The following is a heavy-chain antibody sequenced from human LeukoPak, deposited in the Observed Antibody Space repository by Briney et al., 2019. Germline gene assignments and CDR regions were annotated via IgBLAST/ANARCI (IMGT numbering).Heavy chain of an antibody. D-gene: IGHD3-9*01. V-gene: IGHV1-18*01. Sequence: GASVKVSCKASGYTFTSYGISWVRQAPGQGLEWMGWISAYNGNTNYAQKTQGRVTMTTDTSTSTAYMELRSLRSDDTAVYYCARDTANFDWYSDPTDYWGQGTLVTVSS. CDR2: ISAYNGNT. CDR3: ARDTANFDWYSDPTDY. CDR1: GYTFTSYG. J-gene: IGHJ4*02.